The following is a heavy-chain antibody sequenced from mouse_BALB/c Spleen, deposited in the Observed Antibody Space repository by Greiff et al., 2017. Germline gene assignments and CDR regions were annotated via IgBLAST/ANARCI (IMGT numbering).Heavy chain of an antibody. Sequence: EVQLQQSGAELVKPGASVKLSCTASGFNIKDTYMHWVKQRPEQGLEWIGRIDPANGNTKYDPKFQGKATITADTSSNTAYLQLSSLTSEDTAVSYSARSSPSCVDYWGQGTTLTVSS. V-gene: IGHV14-3*02. CDR3: ARSSPSCVDY. CDR1: GFNIKDTY. J-gene: IGHJ2*01. CDR2: IDPANGNT. D-gene: IGHD2-10*02.